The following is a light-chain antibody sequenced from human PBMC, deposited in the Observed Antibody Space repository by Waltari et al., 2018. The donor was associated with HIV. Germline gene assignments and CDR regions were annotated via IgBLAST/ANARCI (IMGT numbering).Light chain of an antibody. CDR2: EVS. J-gene: IGLJ3*02. CDR3: SSYAGSNNWV. CDR1: SSDVGGYNY. V-gene: IGLV2-8*01. Sequence: QSALTQPPSASGSPGQSVTISCTGTSSDVGGYNYVSWYQQHPGKAPKLMISEVSKRPSGVPARFSGSKSGNTASLTVSGLQAEDEADYYCSSYAGSNNWVFGGGTKLTVL.